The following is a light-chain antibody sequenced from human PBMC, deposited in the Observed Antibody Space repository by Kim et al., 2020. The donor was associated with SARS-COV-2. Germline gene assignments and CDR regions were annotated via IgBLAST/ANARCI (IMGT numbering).Light chain of an antibody. V-gene: IGKV1D-16*01. J-gene: IGKJ1*01. CDR2: AAS. Sequence: DIQMTQSPSSLSASVGDRVTITCRASQGISSWLAWYQQKPEKAPKCLIYAASSLQSGVPSRFSGSGTGTDFTLTISNLQPEDFATYYCQQYDKYPRTFGQGTSVDIK. CDR1: QGISSW. CDR3: QQYDKYPRT.